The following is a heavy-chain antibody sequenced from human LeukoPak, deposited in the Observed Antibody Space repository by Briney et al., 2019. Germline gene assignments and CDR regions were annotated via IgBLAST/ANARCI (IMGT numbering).Heavy chain of an antibody. CDR2: IYYSGST. CDR1: GGSISSYY. CDR3: ASLWGDSDY. D-gene: IGHD2-21*02. Sequence: PSETLSLTCTVSGGSISSYYWSWIRQPPGKGLEWIGYIYYSGSTNYNPSLKSRVTISVDTSKNQFSVKLSSVTAADTAVYYCASLWGDSDYWGQGTLVTVSS. J-gene: IGHJ4*02. V-gene: IGHV4-59*01.